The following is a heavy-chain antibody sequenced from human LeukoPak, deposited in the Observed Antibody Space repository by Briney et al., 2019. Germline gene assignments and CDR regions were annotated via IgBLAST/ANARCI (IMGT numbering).Heavy chain of an antibody. D-gene: IGHD3-3*01. CDR1: GGSFSDDY. Sequence: PSETLSLTCAVSGGSFSDDYWTWIRQPPGKGLEWIGDINHSGNTNYNPSLKSRVTISLHTSKNQFSLKLSSVTAADTAVYYCARVPLRFLEPFDYWGQGILVTVSS. V-gene: IGHV4-34*01. CDR2: INHSGNT. J-gene: IGHJ4*02. CDR3: ARVPLRFLEPFDY.